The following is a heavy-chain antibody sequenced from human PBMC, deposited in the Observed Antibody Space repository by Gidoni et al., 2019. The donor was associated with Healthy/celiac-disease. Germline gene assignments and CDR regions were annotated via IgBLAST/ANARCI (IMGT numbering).Heavy chain of an antibody. CDR3: ARAPTWDGDGMDV. CDR2: ISSSSSYI. CDR1: GFTFSSYS. D-gene: IGHD1-26*01. Sequence: EVQLVESGGGLVKPGGSLRLSCAASGFTFSSYSMNWVRQAPGKGLEWVSSISSSSSYIYYADSVKGRFTISRDNAKNSLYLQMNSLRAEDTAVYYCARAPTWDGDGMDVWGQGTTVTVSS. J-gene: IGHJ6*02. V-gene: IGHV3-21*01.